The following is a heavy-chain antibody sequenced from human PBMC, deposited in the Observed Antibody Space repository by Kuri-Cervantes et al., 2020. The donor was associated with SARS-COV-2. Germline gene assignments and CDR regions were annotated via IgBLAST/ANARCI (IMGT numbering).Heavy chain of an antibody. V-gene: IGHV3-21*04. CDR2: ISGSGSYI. D-gene: IGHD2-2*01. CDR3: AVGDVVVPAAIAG. CDR1: GFSLSRYT. Sequence: GESLKISCAASGFSLSRYTMNWVRQAPGKALEWVSSISGSGSYIYYADSVKGRFTISRDNAKNSLYLQMNSLRAEDTALYYCAVGDVVVPAAIAGWGQGTLVTVSS. J-gene: IGHJ4*02.